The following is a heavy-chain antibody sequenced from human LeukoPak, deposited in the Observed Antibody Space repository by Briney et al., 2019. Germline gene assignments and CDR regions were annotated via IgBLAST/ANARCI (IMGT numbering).Heavy chain of an antibody. CDR3: AKDFVRYNIQFAY. CDR2: ISGGGAGT. V-gene: IGHV3-23*01. J-gene: IGHJ4*02. CDR1: GLSFGFYA. Sequence: GGSLRLSCAASGLSFGFYAMSWVRQAPGKGLEWVSSISGGGAGTYYADSVRGRFTISRDNSKNTLYLQMDSLRAEDTALYYCAKDFVRYNIQFAYWGQGALVTVSS. D-gene: IGHD1-14*01.